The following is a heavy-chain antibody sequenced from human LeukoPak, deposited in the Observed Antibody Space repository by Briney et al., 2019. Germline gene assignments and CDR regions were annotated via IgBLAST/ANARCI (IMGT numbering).Heavy chain of an antibody. J-gene: IGHJ5*02. CDR3: ARRESPNYYDSSGYS. D-gene: IGHD3-22*01. CDR2: IIPILGIA. CDR1: GGTFSSYA. V-gene: IGHV1-69*04. Sequence: GASVKVSCKASGGTFSSYAISWVRQAPGQGLEWMGRIIPILGIANYAQKFQGRVTITADKATSTAYMELSSLRSEDTAVYYCARRESPNYYDSSGYSWGQGTLVTVSS.